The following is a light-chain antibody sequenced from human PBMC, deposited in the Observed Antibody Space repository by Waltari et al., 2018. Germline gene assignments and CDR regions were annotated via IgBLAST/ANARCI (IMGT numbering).Light chain of an antibody. CDR2: WAS. Sequence: DIVMTQSPDSLAVSLGERATINCKSSQSVLYSSNNKNYLAWYQQKPGQPPKLLIYWASTRESRVPDLISCSGSGTDFTLTISSLQAEDVAVYDCQQYYSTPQTFGGGTKVEIK. CDR1: QSVLYSSNNKNY. CDR3: QQYYSTPQT. J-gene: IGKJ4*02. V-gene: IGKV4-1*01.